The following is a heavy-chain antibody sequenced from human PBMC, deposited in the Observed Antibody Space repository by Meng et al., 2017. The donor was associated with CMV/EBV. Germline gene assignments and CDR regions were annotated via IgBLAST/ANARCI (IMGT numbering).Heavy chain of an antibody. CDR3: AKSKYYYDSSGYYPLDY. D-gene: IGHD3-22*01. J-gene: IGHJ4*02. CDR1: GFTFSSYG. Sequence: GGSLRLSCAASGFTFSSYGMHWVRQAPGKGLEWVAVIWYDGSNKYYADSVKGRFTISRDNSKNTLYLQMNSLRAEDTAVYYCAKSKYYYDSSGYYPLDYWGQGTLVTVSS. CDR2: IWYDGSNK. V-gene: IGHV3-33*06.